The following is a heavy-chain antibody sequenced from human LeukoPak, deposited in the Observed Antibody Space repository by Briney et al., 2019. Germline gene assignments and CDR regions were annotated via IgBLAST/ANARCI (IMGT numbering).Heavy chain of an antibody. D-gene: IGHD2-2*02. J-gene: IGHJ4*02. CDR3: AKVRFCSSTSCYRVFDY. CDR1: EFTFSSYA. CDR2: ISGSGGST. V-gene: IGHV3-23*01. Sequence: TGGSLRLSCAASEFTFSSYAMSWVRQAPGKGLEWVSAISGSGGSTYYADSVKGRFTISRDNSKNTLYLQMNSLRAEDTAVYYCAKVRFCSSTSCYRVFDYWGQGTLVTVSS.